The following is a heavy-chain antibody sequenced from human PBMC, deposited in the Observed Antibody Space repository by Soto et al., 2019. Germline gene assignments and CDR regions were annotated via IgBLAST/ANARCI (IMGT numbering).Heavy chain of an antibody. CDR3: ARAGTAMVHLDY. CDR2: IYSRGST. CDR1: GCSISSYF. Sequence: XETLSLTCTVSGCSISSYFWSWIRQPPGKGLEWIGYIYSRGSTNYNPSLKSRLTISVDTSKNQFSLKLTSVTAADTAVYYCARAGTAMVHLDYWGQGTLVTVSS. D-gene: IGHD5-18*01. J-gene: IGHJ4*02. V-gene: IGHV4-59*12.